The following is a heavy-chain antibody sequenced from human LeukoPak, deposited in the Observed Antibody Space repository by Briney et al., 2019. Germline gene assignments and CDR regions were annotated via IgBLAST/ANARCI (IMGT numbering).Heavy chain of an antibody. CDR2: IYHSGST. D-gene: IGHD3-22*01. CDR3: ARVSFGDYYDSSGYAFDP. J-gene: IGHJ5*02. CDR1: GGSVSSGSYY. V-gene: IGHV4-30-2*01. Sequence: PSETLSLTCTVSGGSVSSGSYYWSWIRQPPGKGLEWIGYIYHSGSTYYNPSLKSRVTISVDRSKNQFSLKLSSVTAADTAVYYCARVSFGDYYDSSGYAFDPWGQGTLVTVSS.